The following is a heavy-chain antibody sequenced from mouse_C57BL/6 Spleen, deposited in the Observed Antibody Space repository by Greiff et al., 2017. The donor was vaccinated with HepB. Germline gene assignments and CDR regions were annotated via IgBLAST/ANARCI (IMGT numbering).Heavy chain of an antibody. J-gene: IGHJ4*01. Sequence: EESGPGLVKPSQSLSLTCSVTGYSITSGHYWNWIRQFPGNKLEWMGYISYDGSNNYNPSLKNRISITRDTSKNQFFLKLNSVTTEDTATYYCARENYGSSSPYYYAMDYWGQGTSVTVSS. CDR3: ARENYGSSSPYYYAMDY. D-gene: IGHD1-1*01. CDR2: ISYDGSN. CDR1: GYSITSGHY. V-gene: IGHV3-6*01.